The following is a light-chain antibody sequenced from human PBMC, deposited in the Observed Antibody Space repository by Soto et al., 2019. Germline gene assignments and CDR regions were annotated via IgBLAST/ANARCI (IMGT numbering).Light chain of an antibody. J-gene: IGKJ4*02. CDR3: MQYGTFPRR. V-gene: IGKV3-20*01. CDR1: QSVRSSY. CDR2: GAS. Sequence: SVETLDPGTLHLNSEERTTLSCTSSQSVRSSYLAWYQQNAGQAPRLLIYGASSRATGIPDRFSGSGSRTDFTLTISIREPDDFVVYYSMQYGTFPRRFCGGTRVDI.